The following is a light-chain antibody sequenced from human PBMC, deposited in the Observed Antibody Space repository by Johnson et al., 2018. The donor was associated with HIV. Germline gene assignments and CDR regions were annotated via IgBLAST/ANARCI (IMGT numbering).Light chain of an antibody. V-gene: IGLV1-51*02. Sequence: QSVLTQPPSVSAAPGQKVTISCSGSSSNIGDNYVSWYQQLPGTAPKLLIYENTKRPSGIPDRFSGSKSGTSATLGITGLQTGDEGDYYCGTWDRSLSAGSYVFGTGTKVTVL. CDR3: GTWDRSLSAGSYV. CDR2: ENT. CDR1: SSNIGDNY. J-gene: IGLJ1*01.